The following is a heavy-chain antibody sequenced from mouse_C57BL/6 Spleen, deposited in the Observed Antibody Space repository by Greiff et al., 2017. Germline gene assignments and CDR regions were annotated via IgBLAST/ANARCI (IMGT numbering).Heavy chain of an antibody. Sequence: QVQLQQPGAELVRPGSSVKLSCKASGYTFTSYWMHWVKQRPIQGLEWIGNIDPSDSETHYNQKFKDKATLTVDKSSSTAYMQLSSLTSEDSAVYYCAGYYYGSSHGGYFDVWGTGTTVTVSS. CDR3: AGYYYGSSHGGYFDV. D-gene: IGHD1-1*01. V-gene: IGHV1-52*01. J-gene: IGHJ1*03. CDR2: IDPSDSET. CDR1: GYTFTSYW.